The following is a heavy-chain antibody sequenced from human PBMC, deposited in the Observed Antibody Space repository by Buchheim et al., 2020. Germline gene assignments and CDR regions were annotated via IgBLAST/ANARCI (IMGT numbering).Heavy chain of an antibody. D-gene: IGHD2-8*02. V-gene: IGHV3-33*01. J-gene: IGHJ5*02. CDR1: GFAFNTYG. CDR2: ISYDASYT. Sequence: QVQLVESGGGVVQPGRSLRLSCAASGFAFNTYGMHWVRQAPGKGLEWVAFISYDASYTSYEDSVKGRLTISRDNSKKTLFLQINDLRTEDTALYYCARDRHCTATTCYNWFDPWGQGTL. CDR3: ARDRHCTATTCYNWFDP.